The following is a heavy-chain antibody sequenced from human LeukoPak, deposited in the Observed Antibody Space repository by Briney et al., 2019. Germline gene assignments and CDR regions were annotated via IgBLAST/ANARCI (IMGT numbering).Heavy chain of an antibody. CDR3: GSRRTAMFGVIKGPIDY. CDR2: IYTRGST. Sequence: PSETLSLTCTVSGGSISSGTYFWSWIRQPAGKGLEWIGRIYTRGSTNYNPSLKSRVTISVDMSKNQFSLKLSSVTAADTAVYYCGSRRTAMFGVIKGPIDYWGQGTLVTVSS. J-gene: IGHJ4*02. CDR1: GGSISSGTYF. V-gene: IGHV4-61*02. D-gene: IGHD3-3*01.